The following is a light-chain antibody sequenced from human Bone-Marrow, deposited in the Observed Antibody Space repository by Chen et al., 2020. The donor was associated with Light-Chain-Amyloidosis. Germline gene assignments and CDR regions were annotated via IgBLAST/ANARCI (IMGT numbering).Light chain of an antibody. CDR1: QFISNY. CDR2: TAS. V-gene: IGKV1-39*01. Sequence: DMQMTPSPSPPSAPGGDRVIITCRASQFISNYLNWYQQKPGKAPKLLIYTASSLQSGVPSRFSGSGSGTDFTLTISSLQPEDFATYYCQQSYSTLPITFGQGTRLEIK. J-gene: IGKJ5*01. CDR3: QQSYSTLPIT.